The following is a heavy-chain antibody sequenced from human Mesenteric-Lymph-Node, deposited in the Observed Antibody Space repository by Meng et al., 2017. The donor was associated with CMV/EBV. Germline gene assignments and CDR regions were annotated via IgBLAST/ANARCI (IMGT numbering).Heavy chain of an antibody. V-gene: IGHV4-61*01. CDR1: GGSVSSGTYY. J-gene: IGHJ4*02. D-gene: IGHD1-1*01. CDR2: IYYRGSI. Sequence: SGGSVSSGTYYWSWIRQPPGKGLGWIGSIYYRGSIDYNPSLKRRVSMSVDTSKNQFSLKLSFVTGADTAVYYCARGVGGWNLGYYFHYWGQGTLVTVSS. CDR3: ARGVGGWNLGYYFHY.